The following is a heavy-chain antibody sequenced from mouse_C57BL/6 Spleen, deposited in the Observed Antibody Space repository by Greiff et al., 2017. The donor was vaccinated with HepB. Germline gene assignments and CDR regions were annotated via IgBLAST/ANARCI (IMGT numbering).Heavy chain of an antibody. V-gene: IGHV3-1*01. CDR2: ISYSGST. Sequence: DVQLQESGPGMVKPSQSLSLTCTVTGYSITSGYDWHWIRHFPGNKLEWMGYISYSGSTNYNPSLKSRISITHDTSKNHFFLKLNSVTTEDTATYYCARDYDGRGGGFAYWGQGTLVTVSA. CDR1: GYSITSGYD. CDR3: ARDYDGRGGGFAY. D-gene: IGHD1-1*01. J-gene: IGHJ3*01.